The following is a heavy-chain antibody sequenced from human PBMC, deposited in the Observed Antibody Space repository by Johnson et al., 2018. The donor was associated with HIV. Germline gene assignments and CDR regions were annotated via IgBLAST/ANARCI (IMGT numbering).Heavy chain of an antibody. Sequence: VQLVESGGGLVQPGGSLRLSCAASGFTVSSNYMSRVRQAPGKGLEWVSVIYSGGGTYYEDSVKGRFTISRDNSKNTLYLQMNSLRPQDTAVYYCARTRQGAFDIWGQGTMVTVSS. CDR3: ARTRQGAFDI. CDR2: IYSGGGT. J-gene: IGHJ3*02. V-gene: IGHV3-66*02. CDR1: GFTVSSNY.